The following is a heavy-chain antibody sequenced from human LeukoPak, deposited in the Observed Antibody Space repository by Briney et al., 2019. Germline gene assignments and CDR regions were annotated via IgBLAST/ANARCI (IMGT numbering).Heavy chain of an antibody. Sequence: GGSLRLSCAASGFTFSDYWMSWVRQAPGKGLEWVANIKKDGSEKYYVDSVKGRFTISRDNAKNSLYLQMNSLRAEDTAVYYCARDLYRIVVVPHYFDYWGQGTLVTVSS. CDR2: IKKDGSEK. D-gene: IGHD3-22*01. CDR1: GFTFSDYW. V-gene: IGHV3-7*01. CDR3: ARDLYRIVVVPHYFDY. J-gene: IGHJ4*02.